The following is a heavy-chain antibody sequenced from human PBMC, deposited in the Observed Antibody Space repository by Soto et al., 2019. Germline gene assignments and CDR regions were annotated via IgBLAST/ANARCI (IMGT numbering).Heavy chain of an antibody. CDR2: ISYDGSNK. D-gene: IGHD1-26*01. Sequence: GGSLRLSCAASGFTFSSYAMHWVRQAPGKGLEWVAVISYDGSNKYYADSVKGRLTISRDNSKNTLYLQMNSLRAEDTAVYYCARDPQYSGSYSGMDVWGQGTTVTVSS. J-gene: IGHJ6*02. CDR1: GFTFSSYA. V-gene: IGHV3-30-3*01. CDR3: ARDPQYSGSYSGMDV.